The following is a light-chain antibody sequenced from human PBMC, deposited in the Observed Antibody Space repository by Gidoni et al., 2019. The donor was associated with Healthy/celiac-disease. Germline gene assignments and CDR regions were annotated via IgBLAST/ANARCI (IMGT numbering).Light chain of an antibody. CDR3: QQSYSTPQT. V-gene: IGKV1-39*01. J-gene: IGKJ2*01. CDR2: AAS. Sequence: DIQMTQSPSSLSASVGDRVTITCRASQSISSYLNWYQQKPGKAPKLLIYAASSLQSGVPSRFSGSGSGTDFTLTISSLQPEDCATYYCQQSYSTPQTFXQXTKLEIK. CDR1: QSISSY.